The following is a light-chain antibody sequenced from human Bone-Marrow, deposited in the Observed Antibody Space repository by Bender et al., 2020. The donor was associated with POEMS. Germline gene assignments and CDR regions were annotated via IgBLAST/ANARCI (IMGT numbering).Light chain of an antibody. CDR3: QTWGSGIQV. CDR1: SGHSDYA. CDR2: INSDGSQ. Sequence: QLVLTQSPSASASLGASVKVTCALSSGHSDYAIAWHQQQPEKGPRFLMKINSDGSQNKGDGIPDRFSGSSSGAERYLTISSLRSDDEADYYCQTWGSGIQVFGTGTKVTVL. J-gene: IGLJ1*01. V-gene: IGLV4-69*01.